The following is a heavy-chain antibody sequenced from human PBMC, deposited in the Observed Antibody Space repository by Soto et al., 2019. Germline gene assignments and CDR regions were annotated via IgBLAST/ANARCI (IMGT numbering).Heavy chain of an antibody. Sequence: PGGSLRLSCSASGFTFSSYDMHWVRQGPGKGLEWVSAIGTAGDTNYAGSVKGRFTISRENAKNSLYLQMNSLRAGDTAIYFCARAIGLTLFDYWRHGTLVTVSS. CDR1: GFTFSSYD. CDR3: ARAIGLTLFDY. CDR2: IGTAGDT. J-gene: IGHJ4*01. D-gene: IGHD3-22*01. V-gene: IGHV3-13*04.